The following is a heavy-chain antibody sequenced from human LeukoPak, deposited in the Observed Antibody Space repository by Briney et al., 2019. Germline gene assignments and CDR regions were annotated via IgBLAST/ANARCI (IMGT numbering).Heavy chain of an antibody. CDR3: ARDFSAYSSSWYYPPPSDY. Sequence: ASVKVSCKASGYTFTSYDINWVRQATGQGLEWMGWMNPNSGNTGYAQKFQGRVTMTRNASISTAYMELSRLRSDDTAVYYCARDFSAYSSSWYYPPPSDYWGQGTLVTVSS. D-gene: IGHD6-13*01. V-gene: IGHV1-8*01. CDR1: GYTFTSYD. CDR2: MNPNSGNT. J-gene: IGHJ4*02.